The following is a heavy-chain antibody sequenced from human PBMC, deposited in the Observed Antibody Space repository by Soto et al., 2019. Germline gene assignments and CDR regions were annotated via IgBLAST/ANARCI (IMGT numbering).Heavy chain of an antibody. CDR3: VKKSGKSLDAFDV. V-gene: IGHV1-58*02. CDR1: GFTFSNSP. CDR2: IVVGSGNT. D-gene: IGHD1-26*01. Sequence: GASVKVSCKASGFTFSNSPMQWVRQARGQRLEWIGWIVVGSGNTNYAQRFQERVTITRDMSTTIVYMELSSLRSEDTAVCYCVKKSGKSLDAFDVWG. J-gene: IGHJ3*01.